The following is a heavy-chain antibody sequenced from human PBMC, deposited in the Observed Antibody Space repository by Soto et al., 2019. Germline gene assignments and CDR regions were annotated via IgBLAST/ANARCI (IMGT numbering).Heavy chain of an antibody. Sequence: QVQLVESGGGVVQPGRSLRLSCAASGFTFSSYGMHWVRQAPGKGLEWVAVISYDGSNKYYADSVKGRFTISRDNSKNTLYLQMNSLRAEDTAVYYCAKDLSGRGYCGGGSCYPEGMDVWGQGTTVTVSS. V-gene: IGHV3-30*18. CDR1: GFTFSSYG. D-gene: IGHD2-15*01. J-gene: IGHJ6*02. CDR3: AKDLSGRGYCGGGSCYPEGMDV. CDR2: ISYDGSNK.